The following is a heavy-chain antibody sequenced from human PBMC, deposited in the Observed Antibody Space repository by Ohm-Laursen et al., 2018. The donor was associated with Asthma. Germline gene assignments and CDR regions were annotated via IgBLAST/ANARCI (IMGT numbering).Heavy chain of an antibody. CDR3: AKDSSEVVAADEY. CDR2: IDGSGGRT. V-gene: IGHV3-23*01. CDR1: GFTFNKHH. Sequence: GSLRLSCTAPGFTFNKHHMTWVRQAPGKGLEWVLAIDGSGGRTYYADSVKGRFTISRDNPRNTLYLQMNSLRAEDTAVYYCAKDSSEVVAADEYWGQGTLVTVSS. J-gene: IGHJ4*02. D-gene: IGHD2-15*01.